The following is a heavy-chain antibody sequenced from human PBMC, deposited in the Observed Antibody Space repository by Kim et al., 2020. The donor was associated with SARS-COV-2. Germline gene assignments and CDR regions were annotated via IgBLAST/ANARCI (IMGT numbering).Heavy chain of an antibody. CDR3: GRRNYGSGSYSFDY. CDR1: GYTFTSYW. D-gene: IGHD3-10*01. J-gene: IGHJ4*02. Sequence: GESPKISCKASGYTFTSYWIGWVRQMPGKRLESMGIIFPGDSDTRYSPSIQGQVTISVDKSINTAFLQWNSLEATDTAMYYCGRRNYGSGSYSFDYWGQG. CDR2: IFPGDSDT. V-gene: IGHV5-51*01.